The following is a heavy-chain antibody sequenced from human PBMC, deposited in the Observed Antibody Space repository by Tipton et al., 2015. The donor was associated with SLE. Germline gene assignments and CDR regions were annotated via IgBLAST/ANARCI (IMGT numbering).Heavy chain of an antibody. CDR2: ISSSRSYI. J-gene: IGHJ6*03. D-gene: IGHD6-13*01. CDR3: TRDPGGSRRLYGYYCYMDV. CDR1: GFTFSSYS. V-gene: IGHV3-21*01. Sequence: GSLRLSCAASGFTFSSYSMNWVRQAPGKGLEWVSSISSSRSYIYYADSVKGPFTISRDNTKNSLYLQMNSLRAEDTAVYYCTRDPGGSRRLYGYYCYMDVWGKRATVHVSS.